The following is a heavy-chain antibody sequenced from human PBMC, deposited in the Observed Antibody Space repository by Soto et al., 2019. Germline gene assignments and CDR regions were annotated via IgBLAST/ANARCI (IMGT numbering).Heavy chain of an antibody. Sequence: VASVKVSCKTSGGTFSSYIISWVRQAPGQGLEWMGGIIPIFGAATYAQKFQDRVTITADESTTTAYLELSSLRSEDTAVYFCARAYASNKYWFDPWRQGTQVTVSS. V-gene: IGHV1-69*13. D-gene: IGHD2-2*01. J-gene: IGHJ5*02. CDR2: IIPIFGAA. CDR1: GGTFSSYI. CDR3: ARAYASNKYWFDP.